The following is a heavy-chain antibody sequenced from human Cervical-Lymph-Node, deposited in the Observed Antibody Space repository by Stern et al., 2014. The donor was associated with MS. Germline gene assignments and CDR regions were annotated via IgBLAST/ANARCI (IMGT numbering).Heavy chain of an antibody. CDR2: IYPGDSET. Sequence: EVQLVQSGAEVKKPGESLKISCKGSGYSFTSYWIGWVRQMPGKGLEWMGIIYPGDSETRYSPSFQGQVTISADKSISTAYLQWSSLKASDTAMYYCARRRYSYGWIYYFDYWGQGTLVTVSS. J-gene: IGHJ4*02. D-gene: IGHD5-18*01. V-gene: IGHV5-51*01. CDR3: ARRRYSYGWIYYFDY. CDR1: GYSFTSYW.